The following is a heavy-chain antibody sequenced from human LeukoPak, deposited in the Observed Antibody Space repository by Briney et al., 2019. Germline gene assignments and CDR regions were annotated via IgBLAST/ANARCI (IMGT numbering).Heavy chain of an antibody. CDR3: ARFKADWYTSHYYYYMDV. CDR2: IYYSGST. CDR1: GFTFSTFEF. J-gene: IGHJ6*03. Sequence: LRLSCAASGFTFSTFEFNWVRQTPGKGLEWIGSIYYSGSTYYNPSLKSRVTLSVDTSKNQFSLKLSSVTAADTAVYYCARFKADWYTSHYYYYMDVWGKGTTVTISS. D-gene: IGHD3-9*01. V-gene: IGHV4-39*07.